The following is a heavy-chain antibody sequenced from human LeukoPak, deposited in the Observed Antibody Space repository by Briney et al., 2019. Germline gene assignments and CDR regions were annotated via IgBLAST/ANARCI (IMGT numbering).Heavy chain of an antibody. CDR3: ARDRGSSWASRYYYYGMDV. Sequence: ASVTVSCMASGYTFPRYYLHWVRQAPGPGLEWMGWFNPNSGGTNYAQKFQGRVTMTRDTSISTAYMELSRLISDDTAVYYCARDRGSSWASRYYYYGMDVWGQGTTVTVSS. J-gene: IGHJ6*02. CDR1: GYTFPRYY. V-gene: IGHV1-2*02. CDR2: FNPNSGGT. D-gene: IGHD6-13*01.